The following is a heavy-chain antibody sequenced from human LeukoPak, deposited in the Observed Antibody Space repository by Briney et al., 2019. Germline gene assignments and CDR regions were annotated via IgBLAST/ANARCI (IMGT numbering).Heavy chain of an antibody. Sequence: GESLKISCKGSGYSFTTNWIGWVRQMPAKGLEWMGIIYPGDSDTRYSPSFQGQVTISVDKSISTAYLQWSSLKASDTAIYYCARHLSSITSCPNYWGQGTLVTVSS. CDR1: GYSFTTNW. D-gene: IGHD2-2*01. J-gene: IGHJ4*02. CDR2: IYPGDSDT. CDR3: ARHLSSITSCPNY. V-gene: IGHV5-51*01.